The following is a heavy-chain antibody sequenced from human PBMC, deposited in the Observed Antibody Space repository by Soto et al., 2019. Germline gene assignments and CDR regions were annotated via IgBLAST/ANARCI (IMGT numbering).Heavy chain of an antibody. CDR3: ARARTTVTTRNRYYYGMDV. J-gene: IGHJ6*02. V-gene: IGHV3-21*06. D-gene: IGHD4-17*01. CDR2: ISKSSSII. Sequence: WGSLRLSCIGSGFTFVYYSMNWVRLAPFKGREWVSSISKSSSIISQADSVKGRFTISRDNAENSLYLQMTSLSVDDTAVYFCARARTTVTTRNRYYYGMDVWGRGTSVTVSS. CDR1: GFTFVYYS.